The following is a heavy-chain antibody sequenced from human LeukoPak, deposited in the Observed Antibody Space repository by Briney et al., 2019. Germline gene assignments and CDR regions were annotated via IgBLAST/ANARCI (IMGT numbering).Heavy chain of an antibody. CDR3: ARRRYGDYVDY. J-gene: IGHJ4*02. D-gene: IGHD4-17*01. CDR2: IYYSGST. CDR1: GGSISSSSYY. V-gene: IGHV4-39*07. Sequence: SETLSLTCTVSGGSISSSSYYWGWIRQPPGKGLEWIGSIYYSGSTYYNPSLKSRVTISVDTSKNQFSLKLSSVTAADTAVYYCARRRYGDYVDYWGQGTLVTVSS.